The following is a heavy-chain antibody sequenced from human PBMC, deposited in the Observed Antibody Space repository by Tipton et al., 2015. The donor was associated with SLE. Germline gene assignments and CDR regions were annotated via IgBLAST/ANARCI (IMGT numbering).Heavy chain of an antibody. CDR2: IYHGGST. Sequence: TLSLTCAVSGASISSGYYSWSWVRQPPGKGLEWVGNIYHGGSTYDRPSLKSRVTISVDTSRNQFSLKLTSVAAADTAVYYCAREKSPERGGTDVWGQGTMVTVSS. J-gene: IGHJ6*02. D-gene: IGHD2-2*01. CDR1: GASISSGYYS. CDR3: AREKSPERGGTDV. V-gene: IGHV4-30-2*01.